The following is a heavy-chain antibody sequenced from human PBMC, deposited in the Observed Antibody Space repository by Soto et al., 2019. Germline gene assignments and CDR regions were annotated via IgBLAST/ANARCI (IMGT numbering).Heavy chain of an antibody. Sequence: GGSLRLSCATSGFTFSNYAMNWVRQAPGKGLEWVSGISASGGSTYNADSVRGRFTISRDNSRNTLYLQMSSLRAEDTAKYYCAKACGGTCYFPVYWGQGSLVTVSS. CDR3: AKACGGTCYFPVY. D-gene: IGHD2-15*01. J-gene: IGHJ4*02. V-gene: IGHV3-23*01. CDR2: ISASGGST. CDR1: GFTFSNYA.